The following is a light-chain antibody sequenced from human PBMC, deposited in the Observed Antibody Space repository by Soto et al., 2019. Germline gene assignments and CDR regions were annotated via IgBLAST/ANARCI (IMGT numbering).Light chain of an antibody. V-gene: IGKV1-17*03. CDR3: LQHNSYPYT. CDR1: QDISRF. Sequence: DVQMIQSPSAMSASVGDRVTITCRARQDISRFVAWFQQKPGKAPERLIYDTSTLQVGVPSRFSGGGSGTEFTLAISGLQPEDSATYYCLQHNSYPYTFGQGTKLEIK. CDR2: DTS. J-gene: IGKJ2*01.